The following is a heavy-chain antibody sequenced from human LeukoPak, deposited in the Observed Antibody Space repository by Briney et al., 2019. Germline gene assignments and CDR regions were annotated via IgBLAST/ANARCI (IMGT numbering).Heavy chain of an antibody. CDR1: VFTYDDYC. D-gene: IGHD3-9*01. CDR2: LNLKCGST. CDR3: ARDFRFDYYDILTGYPAGGDY. V-gene: IGHV3-20*04. Sequence: PGGSLRLSCAASVFTYDDYCMIWVRQARAKALEEVTDLNLKCGSTGYADSVKGRFTISRDNAKNSLYLQMNSLRAEDTALYYCARDFRFDYYDILTGYPAGGDYWGQGTLVTVSS. J-gene: IGHJ4*02.